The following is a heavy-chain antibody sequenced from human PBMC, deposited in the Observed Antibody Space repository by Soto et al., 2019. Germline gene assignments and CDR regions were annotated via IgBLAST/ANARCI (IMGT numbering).Heavy chain of an antibody. V-gene: IGHV1-18*01. J-gene: IGHJ1*01. CDR3: AREGFYDYVWGSYRPRYFQH. D-gene: IGHD3-16*02. CDR1: GYTFTSYG. Sequence: QVLLVQSGAEVKKPGASVKVSCKASGYTFTSYGISWVRQAPGQGLEWMGWISAYNGNTNYAQKLQGRVTMTTDTSTSTAYMELRSLRSDDTAVYYCAREGFYDYVWGSYRPRYFQHWGQGTLVTVSS. CDR2: ISAYNGNT.